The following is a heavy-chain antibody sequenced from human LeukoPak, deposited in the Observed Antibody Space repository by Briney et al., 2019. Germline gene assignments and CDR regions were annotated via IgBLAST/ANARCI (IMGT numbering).Heavy chain of an antibody. CDR1: GDFISTSNSY. D-gene: IGHD1-26*01. J-gene: IGHJ4*02. V-gene: IGHV4-39*01. CDR3: ARLRRVGATPFDY. Sequence: SETLSLTCSVSGDFISTSNSYWGWIRQPPGKGLEWIGSIYYSGNTYYNASLKSRVTISVDTSKNQFSLKLSSVTAADTALYYCARLRRVGATPFDYWGQGTLVTVSS. CDR2: IYYSGNT.